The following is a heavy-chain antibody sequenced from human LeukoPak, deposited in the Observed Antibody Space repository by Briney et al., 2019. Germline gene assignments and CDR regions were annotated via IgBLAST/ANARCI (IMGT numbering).Heavy chain of an antibody. CDR1: GFTFSTYW. V-gene: IGHV3-7*03. D-gene: IGHD3-3*01. J-gene: IGHJ4*02. Sequence: GGSLRLSCSASGFTFSTYWMSWVRQAPGKGLEWVANMRRDGNEIYYLDSVRGRFTISRDNAKNSLYLQMNSLRAEDTAVYYCAKVGDVGYYDFWSGYLSPHFDYWGQGTLVTVSS. CDR3: AKVGDVGYYDFWSGYLSPHFDY. CDR2: MRRDGNEI.